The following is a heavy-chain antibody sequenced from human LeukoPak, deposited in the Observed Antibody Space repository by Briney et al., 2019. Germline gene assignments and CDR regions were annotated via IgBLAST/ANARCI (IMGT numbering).Heavy chain of an antibody. CDR2: INAGNGNT. CDR1: GYTFTSYA. D-gene: IGHD3-16*01. V-gene: IGHV1-3*01. CDR3: ARATPMITFGGPIDY. J-gene: IGHJ4*02. Sequence: ASVKVSCKASGYTFTSYAMHWVRQAPGQRLEWMGWINAGNGNTKYSQEFQGRVTITRDTSASTAYMELSSLRSEDTAVYYCARATPMITFGGPIDYWGQGTLVTVSS.